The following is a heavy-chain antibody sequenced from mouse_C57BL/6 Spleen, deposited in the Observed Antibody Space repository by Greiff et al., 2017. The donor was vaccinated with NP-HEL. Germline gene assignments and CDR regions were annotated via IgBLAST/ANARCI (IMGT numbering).Heavy chain of an antibody. Sequence: VQLQESGAELVKPGASVKMSCKASGYTFTSYWITWVKQRPGQGLEWIGDIYPGSGSTNYNEKFKSKATLTVDTSSSTAYMQVSSLTSEDSAVYYCARRYYGSRAYWGQGTLVTVSA. CDR3: ARRYYGSRAY. D-gene: IGHD1-1*01. J-gene: IGHJ3*01. CDR2: IYPGSGST. V-gene: IGHV1-55*01. CDR1: GYTFTSYW.